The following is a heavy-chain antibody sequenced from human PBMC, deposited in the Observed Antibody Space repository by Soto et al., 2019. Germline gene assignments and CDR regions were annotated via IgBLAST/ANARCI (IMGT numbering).Heavy chain of an antibody. V-gene: IGHV3-15*01. CDR1: GFTFTTAW. D-gene: IGHD6-19*01. CDR3: ATDLPTAGAGEFDY. Sequence: PGGSLRLSCAASGFTFTTAWIIWVRQAPGKGLEWVGHIKTKTEGEATNYATPVKGRFSISRDDSTNTQSLQMNSLKSEDTAVYYCATDLPTAGAGEFDYWGQGTLVTVSS. CDR2: IKTKTEGEAT. J-gene: IGHJ4*02.